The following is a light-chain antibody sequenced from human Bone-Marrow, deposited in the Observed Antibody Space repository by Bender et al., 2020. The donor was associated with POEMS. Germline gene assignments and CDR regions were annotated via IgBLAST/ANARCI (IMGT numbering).Light chain of an antibody. Sequence: QSALTQPASVSGSPGQSITISCTATTSDIEFKNLVSWYQQHPGNAPKLMIYEATERPSGVSNRFSGSTSGNTASLTISGLQAEDEADYYCCSYAGSTTVFGGGTELTVL. CDR2: EAT. CDR3: CSYAGSTTV. CDR1: TSDIEFKNL. V-gene: IGLV2-23*01. J-gene: IGLJ2*01.